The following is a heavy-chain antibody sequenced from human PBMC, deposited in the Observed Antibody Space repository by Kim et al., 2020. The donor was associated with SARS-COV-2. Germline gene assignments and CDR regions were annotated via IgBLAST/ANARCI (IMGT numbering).Heavy chain of an antibody. CDR2: IYYSGST. CDR3: AREGYDFWSAGWFDP. Sequence: SETLSLTCTVSGGSISSGGYYWSWIRQHPGKGLEWIGYIYYSGSTYYNPSLKSRVTISVDTSKNQFSLKLSSVTAADTAVYYCAREGYDFWSAGWFDPWGQGTLVTVSS. J-gene: IGHJ5*02. CDR1: GGSISSGGYY. V-gene: IGHV4-31*03. D-gene: IGHD3-3*01.